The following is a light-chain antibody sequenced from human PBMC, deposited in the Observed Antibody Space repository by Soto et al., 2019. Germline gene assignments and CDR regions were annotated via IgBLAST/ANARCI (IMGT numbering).Light chain of an antibody. CDR2: DVS. V-gene: IGLV2-14*03. Sequence: QPVLTQPASVSGSPGQSITISCTGTSSDVGGYDYVSWYQQHPGKVPKLLIYDVSHRPSGVSYRFSGSKSGNTASLTISGLQAEDEADYYCSSYTSSTTAIFGGGTKLTVL. J-gene: IGLJ2*01. CDR1: SSDVGGYDY. CDR3: SSYTSSTTAI.